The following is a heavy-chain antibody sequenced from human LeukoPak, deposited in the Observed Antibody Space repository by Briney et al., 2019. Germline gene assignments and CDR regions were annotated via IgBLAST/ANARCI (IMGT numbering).Heavy chain of an antibody. CDR1: GGSFSGFY. Sequence: SETLSLPCAVNGGSFSGFYWTWIRQSPGGGLEWIGESIHTGNSNYKPSLSGRVTISLDTSKHQFSLKLSSVTAADTAVYYCARGLSSGWVDYWGQGTLVTVSS. V-gene: IGHV4-34*01. J-gene: IGHJ4*02. D-gene: IGHD6-19*01. CDR2: SIHTGNS. CDR3: ARGLSSGWVDY.